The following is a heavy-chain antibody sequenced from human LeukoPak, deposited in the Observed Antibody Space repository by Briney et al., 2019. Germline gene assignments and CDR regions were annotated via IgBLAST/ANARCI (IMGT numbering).Heavy chain of an antibody. CDR3: AKEHKYSSSWYYFDY. D-gene: IGHD6-13*01. Sequence: GALRLSCAASGFSFSSYSMNWVRQAPGKGLEWVSYISISSSSIYYADSVKGRFTISRDNAKNSLCLQMNSLRAEDTAIYYCAKEHKYSSSWYYFDYWGQGTLVTVSS. CDR1: GFSFSSYS. CDR2: ISISSSSI. J-gene: IGHJ4*02. V-gene: IGHV3-48*01.